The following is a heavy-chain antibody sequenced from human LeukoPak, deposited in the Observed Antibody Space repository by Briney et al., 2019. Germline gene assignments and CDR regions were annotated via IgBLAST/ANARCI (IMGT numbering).Heavy chain of an antibody. J-gene: IGHJ4*02. CDR2: IIPIFGTA. V-gene: IGHV1-69*13. CDR1: GGTFSSYA. Sequence: SVKVSCKASGGTFSSYAISWVRQAPGQGLEWMGGIIPIFGTANYAQKFQGRVTITADESTSTAHMELSSLRSEDTAVYYCARGYYDSSGYYPRFDYWGQGTLVTVSS. D-gene: IGHD3-22*01. CDR3: ARGYYDSSGYYPRFDY.